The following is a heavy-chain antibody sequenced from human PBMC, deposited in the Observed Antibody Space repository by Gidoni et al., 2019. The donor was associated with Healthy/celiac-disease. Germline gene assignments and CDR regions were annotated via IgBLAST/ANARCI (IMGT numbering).Heavy chain of an antibody. CDR1: GESFSGDY. D-gene: IGHD3-10*01. CDR3: ARGPIIGGYYYYYGMDV. Sequence: QVQLQQWGAGLLKPSETLSLTCAGYGESFSGDYWSWIRQPPGKGLDWIGEINHSGSTNYNPSLKSRVSLSVDTSKNQFSLKLSSVTAADTAVYYCARGPIIGGYYYYYGMDVWGQGTTVTVSS. V-gene: IGHV4-34*01. J-gene: IGHJ6*02. CDR2: INHSGST.